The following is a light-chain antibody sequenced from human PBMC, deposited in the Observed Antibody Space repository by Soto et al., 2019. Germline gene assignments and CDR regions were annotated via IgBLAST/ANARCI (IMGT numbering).Light chain of an antibody. CDR1: QSVSSSY. CDR3: QQYRSSPSYT. CDR2: GAS. V-gene: IGKV3-20*01. J-gene: IGKJ2*01. Sequence: EIVLTQSPGTLSLSPGERATLSCRASQSVSSSYLAWYQQKPGQAPRLLIYGASSRATGIPDRFSGSGSGTDFTLTISRLEPQDFAVYYCQQYRSSPSYTFGQRTKLEIK.